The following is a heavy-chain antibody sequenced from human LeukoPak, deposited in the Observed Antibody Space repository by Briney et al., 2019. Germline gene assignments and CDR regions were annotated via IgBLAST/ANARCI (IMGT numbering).Heavy chain of an antibody. CDR1: GGSISSGDYY. J-gene: IGHJ4*02. CDR3: ARVGDTTVIDY. CDR2: IYYSGST. V-gene: IGHV4-30-4*01. D-gene: IGHD4-17*01. Sequence: LQTLSLTCTVSGGSISSGDYYWSWIRQPPGKGLEWIGYIYYSGSTYYNPSLKSRVTISVDTSKNQFSLKLSSVTAADTAVYYCARVGDTTVIDYWGQGTLVTVSS.